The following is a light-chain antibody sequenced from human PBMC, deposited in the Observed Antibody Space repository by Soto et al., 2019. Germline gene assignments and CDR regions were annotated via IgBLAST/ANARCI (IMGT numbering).Light chain of an antibody. CDR1: SSDVGGYNF. CDR3: SSYTSSSTLV. Sequence: QSALTQPATVSGSPGQSITISCTGTSSDVGGYNFVSWYQQHPGKAPKIMIYDVTNRPSGVSNRFSGSKSGNTASLTISGLQAEDEAGYYCSSYTSSSTLVFGTGTKLTVL. J-gene: IGLJ1*01. V-gene: IGLV2-14*01. CDR2: DVT.